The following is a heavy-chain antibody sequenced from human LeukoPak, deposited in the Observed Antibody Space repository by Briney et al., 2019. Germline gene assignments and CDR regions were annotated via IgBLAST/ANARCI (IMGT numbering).Heavy chain of an antibody. J-gene: IGHJ4*02. V-gene: IGHV3-30-3*01. Sequence: GRSLRLSCAASGFTFSSYAMHWVRQAPGKGLEWVAVISYDGSNKYYADSVKGRFTISRDNSKNTLYLQMNSLRAEDTAVYYCARDRSSSSWYVGSSFDYWGQGTLVTVSS. D-gene: IGHD6-13*01. CDR1: GFTFSSYA. CDR2: ISYDGSNK. CDR3: ARDRSSSSWYVGSSFDY.